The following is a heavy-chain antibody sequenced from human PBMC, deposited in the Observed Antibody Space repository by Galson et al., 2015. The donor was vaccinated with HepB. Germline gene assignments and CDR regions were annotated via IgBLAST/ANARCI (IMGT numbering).Heavy chain of an antibody. V-gene: IGHV3-33*01. CDR1: GFDFSDYG. D-gene: IGHD4/OR15-4a*01. CDR2: IWHDGNKK. J-gene: IGHJ4*02. CDR3: ARVGGDYGTFEYYFDY. Sequence: SLRLSCAVSGFDFSDYGMHWVRQAPGKGLEWVAVIWHDGNKKEYADSVKGRFTIFRDNPKNTLYLHMNTLRAEDTAVYYCARVGGDYGTFEYYFDYWGQGTLVTVSS.